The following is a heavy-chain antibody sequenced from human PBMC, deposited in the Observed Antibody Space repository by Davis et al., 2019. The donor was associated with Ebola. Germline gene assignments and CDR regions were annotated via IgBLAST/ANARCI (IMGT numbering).Heavy chain of an antibody. J-gene: IGHJ4*02. CDR1: GGTFSSYA. V-gene: IGHV1-2*06. Sequence: AASVKVSCKASGGTFSSYAISWVRQAPGQGLEWMGRINPNSGGTNYAQKFQGRVTMTRDTSISTAYMELRSLRSDDTAVYYCARDRLYCASGDGQVVRCLLSDYWGQGTLVTVSS. D-gene: IGHD6-6*01. CDR3: ARDRLYCASGDGQVVRCLLSDY. CDR2: INPNSGGT.